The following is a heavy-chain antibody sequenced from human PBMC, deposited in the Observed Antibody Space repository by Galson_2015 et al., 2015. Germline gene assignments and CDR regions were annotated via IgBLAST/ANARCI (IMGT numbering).Heavy chain of an antibody. CDR2: IYPGDSDT. D-gene: IGHD2-2*01. CDR1: GYSFTTYW. Sequence: QSGAEVKKPGESLKISCKGSGYSFTTYWIGWVRQMPGKGLEWMGIIYPGDSDTRYSPSFQGQVTISADKSITTAYLQWSSLKASDTAIYYCARRLGDCSTTSCYWFAFDIWGKGTMVTVSS. CDR3: ARRLGDCSTTSCYWFAFDI. V-gene: IGHV5-51*03. J-gene: IGHJ3*02.